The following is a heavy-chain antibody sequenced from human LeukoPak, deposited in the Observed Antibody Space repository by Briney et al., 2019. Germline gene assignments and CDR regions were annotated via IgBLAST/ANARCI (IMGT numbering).Heavy chain of an antibody. Sequence: ASVKVSCKASGDTFTNYYIHWVRQAPGQGLEWMGIINPSGSSTSYAQKFQGRVTMTRDTSTSTANMELSNLRSEDTAVYYCAREGFYGRELFPAFDYWGQGTLVTVSS. CDR1: GDTFTNYY. V-gene: IGHV1-46*01. CDR2: INPSGSST. J-gene: IGHJ4*02. D-gene: IGHD3-10*01. CDR3: AREGFYGRELFPAFDY.